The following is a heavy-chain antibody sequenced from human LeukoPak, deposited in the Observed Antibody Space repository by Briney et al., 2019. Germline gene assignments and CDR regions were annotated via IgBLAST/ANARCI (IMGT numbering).Heavy chain of an antibody. CDR2: IYSGGST. Sequence: GGSLRLSCAASGFTVSSNYMSWVRQAPGKGLEWVSVIYSGGSTYYADSVKGRFTISRDNSKNTLYLQMNSLRAEDTAVYYCAXXTFYYDSGYYFDYWGQGTLVTVS. J-gene: IGHJ4*02. CDR1: GFTVSSNY. V-gene: IGHV3-66*01. CDR3: AXXTFYYDSGYYFDY. D-gene: IGHD3-22*01.